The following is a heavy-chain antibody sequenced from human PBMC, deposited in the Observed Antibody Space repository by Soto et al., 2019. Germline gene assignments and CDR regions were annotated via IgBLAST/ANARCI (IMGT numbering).Heavy chain of an antibody. J-gene: IGHJ5*02. D-gene: IGHD3-3*01. CDR1: GFTFSSYS. CDR3: ARGGGYDFWSGYLGWFDP. Sequence: EVQLVESGGGLVQPGGSLRLSCAASGFTFSSYSMNWVRQAPGKGLEWVSYISSSSSTIYYADSVKGRFTISRDNAKNSLYLQMNSLRAEDTAVYYCARGGGYDFWSGYLGWFDPWGQGILVTVSS. V-gene: IGHV3-48*01. CDR2: ISSSSSTI.